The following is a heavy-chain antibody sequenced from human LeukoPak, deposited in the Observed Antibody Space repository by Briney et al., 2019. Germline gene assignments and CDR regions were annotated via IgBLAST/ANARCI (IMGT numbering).Heavy chain of an antibody. D-gene: IGHD3-22*01. CDR1: GFTFSSYS. Sequence: NPGGSLRLSCAASGFTFSSYSMNWVRQAPGKGLEWVSSISSSSSYIYYADSVKGRFTISRDNAKNSLYLQMNSLRAEDTAVYYCVRDDSSGYYYYFDYWGQGTLVTVSS. CDR2: ISSSSSYI. V-gene: IGHV3-21*01. J-gene: IGHJ4*02. CDR3: VRDDSSGYYYYFDY.